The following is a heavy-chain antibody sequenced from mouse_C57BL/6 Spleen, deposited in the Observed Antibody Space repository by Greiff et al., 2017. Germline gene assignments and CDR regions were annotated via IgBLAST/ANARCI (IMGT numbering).Heavy chain of an antibody. CDR1: GFNIKDYY. Sequence: VQLKESGAELVRPGASVKLSCTASGFNIKDYYMHWVKQRPEQGLGWIGRIDPEDGDTEYAPQFQGKATMTADTSSNTAYLQLSSLTSEDTAVYYCTRSSYGYFDVWGTGTTVTVSS. J-gene: IGHJ1*03. CDR2: IDPEDGDT. D-gene: IGHD1-1*01. CDR3: TRSSYGYFDV. V-gene: IGHV14-1*01.